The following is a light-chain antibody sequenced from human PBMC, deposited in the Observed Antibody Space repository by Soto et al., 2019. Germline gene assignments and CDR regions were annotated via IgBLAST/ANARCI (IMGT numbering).Light chain of an antibody. V-gene: IGKV1-27*01. CDR1: RGVGNS. J-gene: IGKJ3*01. CDR3: QKYDSAPCI. CDR2: VAS. Sequence: DVQMTQSPSSLYASVGDRVTITCRASRGVGNSLAWYQQKPGKVPTLLIYVASTLESEVPSRFSGSGSGTFFTLIINILQPDDVATYYCQKYDSAPCIFGPGSKVNLK.